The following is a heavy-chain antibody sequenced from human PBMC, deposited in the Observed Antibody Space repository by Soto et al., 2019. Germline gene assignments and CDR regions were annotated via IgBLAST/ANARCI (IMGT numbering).Heavy chain of an antibody. D-gene: IGHD6-6*01. Sequence: QVQLVQSGAEVKKPGSSVKVSCKASGGTFSSYTISWVRQAPGQGLEWMGRIIPILGIANYAQKFQGRVTITADKSTSTAYMELSSLRSEDTAVYYCARAIAARPGGDYWGQGTLVTVSS. V-gene: IGHV1-69*02. CDR3: ARAIAARPGGDY. CDR1: GGTFSSYT. J-gene: IGHJ4*02. CDR2: IIPILGIA.